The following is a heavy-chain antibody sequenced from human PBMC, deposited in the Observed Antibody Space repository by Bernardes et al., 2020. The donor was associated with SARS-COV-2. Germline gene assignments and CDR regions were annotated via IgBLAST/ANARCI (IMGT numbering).Heavy chain of an antibody. Sequence: GGSLRLSCAASGFTFSSYSMNWVRQAPGKGLEWVSSISSSSRYIYYADSVKGRFTISRDNAKNSLYLQMNSLRAEDTAVYYCARVRNWNDLDAFDIWGQGTMVTVSS. D-gene: IGHD1-1*01. CDR1: GFTFSSYS. V-gene: IGHV3-21*01. CDR2: ISSSSRYI. CDR3: ARVRNWNDLDAFDI. J-gene: IGHJ3*02.